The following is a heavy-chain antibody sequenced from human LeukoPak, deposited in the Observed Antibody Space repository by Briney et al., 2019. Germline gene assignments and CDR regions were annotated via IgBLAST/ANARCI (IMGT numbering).Heavy chain of an antibody. V-gene: IGHV4-34*01. CDR3: ARHGRYCSSTSCYRAFDY. CDR1: GGSFSGYY. Sequence: KPSETLSLTCAVYGGSFSGYYWSWIRQPPGKELEWIGEINHSGSTNYNPSLKSRVTISIDTSKNQFSLKLSSVTAADTAVYYCARHGRYCSSTSCYRAFDYWGQGTLVTVSS. J-gene: IGHJ4*02. D-gene: IGHD2-2*01. CDR2: INHSGST.